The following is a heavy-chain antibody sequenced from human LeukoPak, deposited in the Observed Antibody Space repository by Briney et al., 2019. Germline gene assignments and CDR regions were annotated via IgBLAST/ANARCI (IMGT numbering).Heavy chain of an antibody. J-gene: IGHJ4*02. CDR3: AKGTGGLLWFGELRN. CDR1: GFTFSTYG. V-gene: IGHV3-30*18. D-gene: IGHD3-10*01. CDR2: ISYDGSNK. Sequence: GGSLRLSCAASGFTFSTYGMHWVRQAPGKGLEWVAVISYDGSNKYYVDSVKGRFTISRDNSKNTLYLQMNSLRAEDTAVYYCAKGTGGLLWFGELRNWGQGTLVTVSS.